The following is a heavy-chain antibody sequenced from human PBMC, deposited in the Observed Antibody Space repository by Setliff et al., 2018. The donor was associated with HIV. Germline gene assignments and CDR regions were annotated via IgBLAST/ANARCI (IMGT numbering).Heavy chain of an antibody. J-gene: IGHJ6*04. D-gene: IGHD4-17*01. Sequence: LSLTCTVSGDSVNDRSYFWGWIRQPPGKGLEWIGYIYYSGSTYYNPSLKSRVTISVDTSKNQFSLKLSSVTAADTAVYYCARDRSRHYGAGGRLDVWGKGTTVTVSS. CDR3: ARDRSRHYGAGGRLDV. V-gene: IGHV4-31*02. CDR1: GDSVNDRSYF. CDR2: IYYSGST.